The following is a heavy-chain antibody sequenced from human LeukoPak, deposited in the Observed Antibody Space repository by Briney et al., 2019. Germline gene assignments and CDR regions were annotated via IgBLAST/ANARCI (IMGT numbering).Heavy chain of an antibody. CDR1: GGTFSTYA. D-gene: IGHD3-3*01. J-gene: IGHJ5*02. V-gene: IGHV1-69*13. CDR3: ARGPEGRITIFGVVIYNWFDP. CDR2: IIPIFGTA. Sequence: SVKVSCKASGGTFSTYAISWVRQAPGQGLEWMGGIIPIFGTANYAQKYQGRVTITADESTSTAYSELSSLRSEDTAVYYCARGPEGRITIFGVVIYNWFDPWGQGTLVTVSS.